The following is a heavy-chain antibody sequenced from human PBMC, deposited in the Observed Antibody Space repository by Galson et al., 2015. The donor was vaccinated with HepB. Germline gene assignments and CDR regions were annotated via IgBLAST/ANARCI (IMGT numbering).Heavy chain of an antibody. V-gene: IGHV1-18*04. Sequence: SVKVSCKASGYTFTSYGISWVRQAPGQGLEWIGWISAYNGNTNYAQKLQGRVTMTTDTSTSTAYMELRSLRSDDTAVYYCARGVAGLVIYYYYGMDVWGQGTTVTVSS. CDR1: GYTFTSYG. CDR3: ARGVAGLVIYYYYGMDV. CDR2: ISAYNGNT. D-gene: IGHD6-19*01. J-gene: IGHJ6*02.